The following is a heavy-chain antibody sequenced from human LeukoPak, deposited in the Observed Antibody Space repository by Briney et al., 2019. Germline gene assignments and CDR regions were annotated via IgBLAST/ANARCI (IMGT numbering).Heavy chain of an antibody. J-gene: IGHJ5*02. Sequence: SETLSLTCTVSGGSISSGSYYWSWIRQPAGKGLEWIGRIYTSGSTNYNPSLKSRVTISVDTSKNQFCLKLSSVTAADTAVYYCARDLGGANWFDPWGQGTLVTVSS. CDR2: IYTSGST. CDR3: ARDLGGANWFDP. D-gene: IGHD3-16*01. V-gene: IGHV4-61*02. CDR1: GGSISSGSYY.